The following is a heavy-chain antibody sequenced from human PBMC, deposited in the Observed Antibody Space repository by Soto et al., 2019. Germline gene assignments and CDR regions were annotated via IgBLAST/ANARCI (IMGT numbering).Heavy chain of an antibody. CDR1: GGSISSYY. CDR2: IYYSGST. J-gene: IGHJ4*02. V-gene: IGHV4-59*08. CDR3: ARIYGGSFEY. Sequence: SETLSLTCTVSGGSISSYYWSWIRQPPGKGLEWIGYIYYSGSTNYNPSLKSRVTISVDTSKNQFSLKLSSVTAADTAAYYCARIYGGSFEYWGQGTLVTVSS. D-gene: IGHD2-15*01.